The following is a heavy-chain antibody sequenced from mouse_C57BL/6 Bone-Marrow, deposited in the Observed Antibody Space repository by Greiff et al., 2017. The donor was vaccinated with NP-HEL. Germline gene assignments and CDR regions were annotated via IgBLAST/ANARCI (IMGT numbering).Heavy chain of an antibody. CDR1: GYAFSSSW. CDR3: ARSYYGSSDFDY. J-gene: IGHJ2*01. CDR2: IYPGDGDT. D-gene: IGHD1-1*01. V-gene: IGHV1-82*01. Sequence: QVQLQQSGPELVKPGASVKISCKASGYAFSSSWMNWVKQRPGKGLEWIGRIYPGDGDTNYNGKFKGKATLTADKSSSTAYMQLSSLTSEDSAVDFCARSYYGSSDFDYWGQGTTLTVSS.